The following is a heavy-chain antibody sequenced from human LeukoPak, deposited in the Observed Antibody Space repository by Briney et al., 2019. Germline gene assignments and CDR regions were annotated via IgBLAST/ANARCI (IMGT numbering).Heavy chain of an antibody. CDR2: IIPILGIA. CDR3: ARASSSQPQDLFYYDYGLDV. CDR1: GGTFSSYA. D-gene: IGHD6-13*01. J-gene: IGHJ6*02. V-gene: IGHV1-69*04. Sequence: SVKVSCKASGGTFSSYAISWVRQAPGQGLEWMGRIIPILGIANYAQKFQGRITMTTDTSASTAYMELNSLRSDDTAVYYCARASSSQPQDLFYYDYGLDVWGQGTTVTVSS.